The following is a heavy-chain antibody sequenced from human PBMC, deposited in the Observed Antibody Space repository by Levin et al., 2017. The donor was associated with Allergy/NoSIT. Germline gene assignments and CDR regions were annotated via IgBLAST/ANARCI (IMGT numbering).Heavy chain of an antibody. Sequence: PGGSLRLSCQASASTFGTYSVNWVRQTPGKGLEWVASISGTSISISYAPSVKGRFTISRDNSNNTVYLQMNSLRAGDTAVYFCARSQDVSLLPPYYDAFDVWGQGTMITVSS. J-gene: IGHJ3*01. CDR1: ASTFGTYS. V-gene: IGHV3-21*06. CDR3: ARSQDVSLLPPYYDAFDV. CDR2: ISGTSISI. D-gene: IGHD3-10*01.